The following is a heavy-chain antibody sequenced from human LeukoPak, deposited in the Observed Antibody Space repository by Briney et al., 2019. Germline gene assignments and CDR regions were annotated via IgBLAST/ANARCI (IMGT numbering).Heavy chain of an antibody. CDR3: ARDSLGRSTSREPLNWFDS. CDR2: IYHSGST. D-gene: IGHD2-2*01. J-gene: IGHJ5*01. V-gene: IGHV4-38-2*02. Sequence: SETLSLTCAVSGYSISSGYYWGWIRQPPGKGLEWIGSIYHSGSTYYNPSLKSRVTISVDTSKNQFSLKLSSVTAADTAVYYCARDSLGRSTSREPLNWFDSWGQGTLVTVSS. CDR1: GYSISSGYY.